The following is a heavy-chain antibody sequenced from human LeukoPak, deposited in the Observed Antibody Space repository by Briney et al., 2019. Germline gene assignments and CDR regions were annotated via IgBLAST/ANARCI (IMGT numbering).Heavy chain of an antibody. CDR2: IKQDGSEK. Sequence: GGSLRLSCAASGFTFSSYWMSWVRQAPGKGLEWVAYIKQDGSEKYYVDSVKGRFTISRDNAKNSLYLQMNSLRAEDTALYYCARGSRCSGGTRYFFDYWGQGTLVTVSS. V-gene: IGHV3-7*04. CDR1: GFTFSSYW. D-gene: IGHD2-15*01. J-gene: IGHJ4*02. CDR3: ARGSRCSGGTRYFFDY.